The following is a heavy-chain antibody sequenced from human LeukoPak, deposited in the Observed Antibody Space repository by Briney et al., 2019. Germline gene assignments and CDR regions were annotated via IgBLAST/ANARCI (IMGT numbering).Heavy chain of an antibody. CDR3: ARDSPHGMDV. V-gene: IGHV1-18*01. Sequence: GASVKVSCKTSGYTFVTYTMSWVRQAPGQGLEWLGWISPYNNATKYSQRLQGRVTVTADTSTSTGYLDLRSLTPDDTAVYYCARDSPHGMDVWGKGTTVIVSS. CDR1: GYTFVTYT. CDR2: ISPYNNAT. J-gene: IGHJ6*04.